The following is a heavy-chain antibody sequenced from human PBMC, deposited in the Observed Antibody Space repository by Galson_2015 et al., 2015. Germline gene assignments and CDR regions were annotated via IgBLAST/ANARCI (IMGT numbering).Heavy chain of an antibody. CDR3: ARDPPHCSGGSCRDY. CDR1: GGTFSSYA. V-gene: IGHV1-69*13. D-gene: IGHD2-15*01. CDR2: IIPIFGTA. J-gene: IGHJ4*02. Sequence: SVKVSCKASGGTFSSYAISWVRQAPGQGLGWMGGIIPIFGTANYAQKFQGRVTITADESTSTAYMELSSLRSEDTAVYYCARDPPHCSGGSCRDYWGQGTLVTVSS.